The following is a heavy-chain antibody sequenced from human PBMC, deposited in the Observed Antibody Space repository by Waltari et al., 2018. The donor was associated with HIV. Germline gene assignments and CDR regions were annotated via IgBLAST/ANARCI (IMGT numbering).Heavy chain of an antibody. Sequence: VFTFSSYSMNWVRQAPGKGLEWVSYISSSSSTIYYADSVKGRFTISRDNAKNSLYLQMNSLRDEDTAVYYCARSEPYYYDSSGYYPEGAFDIWGQGTMVTVSS. CDR2: ISSSSSTI. CDR1: VFTFSSYS. J-gene: IGHJ3*02. CDR3: ARSEPYYYDSSGYYPEGAFDI. D-gene: IGHD3-22*01. V-gene: IGHV3-48*02.